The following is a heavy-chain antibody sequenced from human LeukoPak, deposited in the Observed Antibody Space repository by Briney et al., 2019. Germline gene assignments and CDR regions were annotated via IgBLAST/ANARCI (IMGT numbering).Heavy chain of an antibody. D-gene: IGHD6-19*01. CDR1: GFTFSSYA. J-gene: IGHJ6*02. CDR3: ARVGDSGAVAHGMDV. Sequence: GGSLRLSCAASGFTFSSYAMHWVRQAPGKGLEWVAVTSYDGSNKYYADSVKGRFTISRDNSKNTLYLQMNSLRAEDTAVYYCARVGDSGAVAHGMDVWGQGTTVTVSS. V-gene: IGHV3-30-3*01. CDR2: TSYDGSNK.